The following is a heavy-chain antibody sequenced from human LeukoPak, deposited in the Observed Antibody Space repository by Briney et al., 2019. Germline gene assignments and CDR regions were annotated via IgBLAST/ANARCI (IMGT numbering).Heavy chain of an antibody. V-gene: IGHV3-23*01. CDR1: GFTFSSYW. CDR2: ISGSGGST. Sequence: GGSLRLSCAASGFTFSSYWMSWVRQAPGKGLEWVSAISGSGGSTYYADSVKGRFTISRDNFRNILYLQMDNLRVEDTAVYHCAKEDSSGTRFEYWGRGSLVAVSS. J-gene: IGHJ4*02. CDR3: AKEDSSGTRFEY. D-gene: IGHD3-22*01.